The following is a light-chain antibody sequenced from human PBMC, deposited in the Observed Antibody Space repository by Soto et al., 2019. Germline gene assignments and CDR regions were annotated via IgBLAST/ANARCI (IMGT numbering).Light chain of an antibody. V-gene: IGLV2-14*01. CDR1: SSDVGGYNY. J-gene: IGLJ2*01. Sequence: QSALTQPASVSGSPGQSITISCTGTSSDVGGYNYVSWYQQHPGKAPKLMIYEVSNRPSGVSNRFSGSKSGNMASLTISGLQADDESDYYCSSYTSIITPVVFGGGTKLTVL. CDR2: EVS. CDR3: SSYTSIITPVV.